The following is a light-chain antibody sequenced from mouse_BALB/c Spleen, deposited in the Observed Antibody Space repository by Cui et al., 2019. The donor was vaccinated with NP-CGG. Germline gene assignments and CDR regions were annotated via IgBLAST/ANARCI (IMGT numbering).Light chain of an antibody. CDR3: ALWYSNHWV. CDR2: GTN. CDR1: TGAVTTSNY. Sequence: HAVVSQEFALTTSPGETVTLTCRSSTGAVTTSNYANCVQEKPDHLFTGLIGGTNNQAPGVPARFSGSLIGDKAALTITGAQTEDEAIYFCALWYSNHWVFGGGTKLTVL. V-gene: IGLV1*01. J-gene: IGLJ1*01.